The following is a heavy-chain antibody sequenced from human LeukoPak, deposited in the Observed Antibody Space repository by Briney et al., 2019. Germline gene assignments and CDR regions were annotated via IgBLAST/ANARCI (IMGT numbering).Heavy chain of an antibody. Sequence: SETLSLTCTVSGGSISSYSYCWGWIRQPPGKGLEWIGIIYYSGGTYYNPSLKSRVTISVTTSQNQFSMKLCFVPTSGTAVEYAVSQCGGVNNNSRYFDYWGQGTLVTVSS. CDR2: IYYSGGT. CDR3: VSQCGGVNNNSRYFDY. J-gene: IGHJ4*02. D-gene: IGHD3-16*01. V-gene: IGHV4-39*01. CDR1: GGSISSYSYC.